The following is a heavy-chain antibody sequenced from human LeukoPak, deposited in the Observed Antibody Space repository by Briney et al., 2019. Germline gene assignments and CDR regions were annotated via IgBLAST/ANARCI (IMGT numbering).Heavy chain of an antibody. CDR1: GFTFNNYW. CDR3: AGGAEAGPDYGMDV. CDR2: IRSDGSST. Sequence: GGSLRLSCVASGFTFNNYWMHWVRQAPAPGKGLVWVSRIRSDGSSTSYADSVKGRFTISRDNAQSTLYLQMNSLRAEDTAVYYCAGGAEAGPDYGMDVWGQGTTVTVSS. D-gene: IGHD6-19*01. J-gene: IGHJ6*02. V-gene: IGHV3-74*01.